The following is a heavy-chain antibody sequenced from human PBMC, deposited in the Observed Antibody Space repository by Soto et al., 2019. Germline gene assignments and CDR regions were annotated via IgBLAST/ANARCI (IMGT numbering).Heavy chain of an antibody. J-gene: IGHJ4*02. V-gene: IGHV5-51*01. CDR3: ARDQGDYDILTGYHLSGY. Sequence: RGGSLKISCRGSGYSFSHYWIGWVRQKPGKGLEWMGIIYPGDSDTRYSPSLQGQVTISADKSISTAYLQWNSLKASDTAIYYCARDQGDYDILTGYHLSGYWGQGTLVTVSS. CDR1: GYSFSHYW. CDR2: IYPGDSDT. D-gene: IGHD3-9*01.